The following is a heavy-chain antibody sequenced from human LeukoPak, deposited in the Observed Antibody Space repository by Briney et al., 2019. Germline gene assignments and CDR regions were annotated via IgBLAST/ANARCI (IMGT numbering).Heavy chain of an antibody. D-gene: IGHD1-1*01. J-gene: IGHJ4*02. Sequence: SQTLSLTCTVSGGSISSGDYYWSWIRQPPGKGLEWIGYIYYSGSTYYNPSLKSRVTISVDTSKNQFSLKLSSVTAADTAVYYCARLEGDARWAFDYWGQGTLVTVSS. CDR2: IYYSGST. CDR3: ARLEGDARWAFDY. CDR1: GGSISSGDYY. V-gene: IGHV4-30-4*01.